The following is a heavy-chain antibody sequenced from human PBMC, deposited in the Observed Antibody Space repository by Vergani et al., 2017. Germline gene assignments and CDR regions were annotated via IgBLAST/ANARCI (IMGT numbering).Heavy chain of an antibody. D-gene: IGHD2-8*02. J-gene: IGHJ6*03. V-gene: IGHV3-30-3*01. CDR1: GFTFGDHG. CDR2: ISYDGTNK. Sequence: QMQLAESGGAVVQPGKALRLSCAASGFTFGDHGIHWVRRAPGKGLEWVALISYDGTNKYYTNSVRGRFTISRDNSKSTLFLQMNSLRVEDMAVYYCARDRGDWRYSRYFYNYYMDVWGKGTTVTVSS. CDR3: ARDRGDWRYSRYFYNYYMDV.